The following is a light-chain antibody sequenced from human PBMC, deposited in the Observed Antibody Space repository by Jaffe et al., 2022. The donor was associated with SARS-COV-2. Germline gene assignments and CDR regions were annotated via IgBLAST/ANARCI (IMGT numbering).Light chain of an antibody. CDR2: WAS. Sequence: DIVMTQSPDSLAVSLGERATINCKSSQSVLYSSKNKNYLAWYQQKPGQPPKLLIYWASTRESGVPDRFSGSESGTDFTLTISSLQAEDVAVYYCQQYYGTPFTFGPGTKVDIK. V-gene: IGKV4-1*01. J-gene: IGKJ3*01. CDR3: QQYYGTPFT. CDR1: QSVLYSSKNKNY.